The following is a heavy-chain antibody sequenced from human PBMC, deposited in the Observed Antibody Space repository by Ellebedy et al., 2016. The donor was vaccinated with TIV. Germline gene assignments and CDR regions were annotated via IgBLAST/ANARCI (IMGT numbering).Heavy chain of an antibody. CDR3: ARDLRDSSSSRYYYGMDV. CDR1: GFTFTSYY. D-gene: IGHD6-6*01. CDR2: INPSGGST. Sequence: ASVKVFCKASGFTFTSYYMHWVRQAPGQGLEWMGLINPSGGSTSYAQKFQGRVTMTRDTSTSTVYMELSSLRSEDTAVYYCARDLRDSSSSRYYYGMDVWGQGTTVTVSS. J-gene: IGHJ6*02. V-gene: IGHV1-46*01.